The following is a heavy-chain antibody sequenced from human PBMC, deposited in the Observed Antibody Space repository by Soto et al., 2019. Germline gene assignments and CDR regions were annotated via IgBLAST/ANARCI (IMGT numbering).Heavy chain of an antibody. CDR3: ARGFYYDSSGYYYPNYGMDV. J-gene: IGHJ6*02. D-gene: IGHD3-22*01. Sequence: ASVKVSCKASGYTFTSYAMHWVRQAPGQGLEWMGWISAYNGNTNYAQKLQGRVTMTTDTSTSTAYMELRSLRSDDTAVYYCARGFYYDSSGYYYPNYGMDVWGQGTTVTVSS. CDR2: ISAYNGNT. CDR1: GYTFTSYA. V-gene: IGHV1-18*01.